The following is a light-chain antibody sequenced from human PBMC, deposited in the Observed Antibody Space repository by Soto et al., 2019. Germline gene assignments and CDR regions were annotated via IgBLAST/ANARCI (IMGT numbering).Light chain of an antibody. V-gene: IGKV3-20*01. Sequence: EIVMTQSPATLSVSPGERATLSCRASQSVSSNLAWYPQKPGQAPRLLIYGASSRATGIPDRFSGSGSGTDFTLTISRLEPEDFAVYYCQQYGSSPWTFGQGTKVDIK. CDR2: GAS. CDR1: QSVSSN. J-gene: IGKJ1*01. CDR3: QQYGSSPWT.